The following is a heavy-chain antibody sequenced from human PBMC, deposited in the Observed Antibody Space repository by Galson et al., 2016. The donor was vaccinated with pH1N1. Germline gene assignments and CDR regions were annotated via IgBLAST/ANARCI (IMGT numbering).Heavy chain of an antibody. Sequence: SLRLSCAASGSTFSSYEMNWVRQAPGKGLEWVSYISSSGSTIYYADSVKGRFTISRDNAKNSLYLQMNSLRAEDTAVYYCARERGRHIVVVTAALFDYWGQGTLVTVSS. J-gene: IGHJ4*02. CDR2: ISSSGSTI. D-gene: IGHD2-21*02. CDR3: ARERGRHIVVVTAALFDY. V-gene: IGHV3-48*03. CDR1: GSTFSSYE.